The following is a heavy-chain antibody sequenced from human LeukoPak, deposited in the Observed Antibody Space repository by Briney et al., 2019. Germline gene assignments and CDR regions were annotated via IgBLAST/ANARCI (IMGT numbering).Heavy chain of an antibody. Sequence: GGSLTPSCAASGFTFSSHGMHWVRQAPGRGLEWVAVIANDGRDKKYADSVKGRFTISRDNSKNTLYLQMNSLRAEDTAVYYCAKDGRVAAAAYYFDYWGQGTLASVPS. CDR2: IANDGRDK. V-gene: IGHV3-30*18. J-gene: IGHJ4*02. D-gene: IGHD6-13*01. CDR3: AKDGRVAAAAYYFDY. CDR1: GFTFSSHG.